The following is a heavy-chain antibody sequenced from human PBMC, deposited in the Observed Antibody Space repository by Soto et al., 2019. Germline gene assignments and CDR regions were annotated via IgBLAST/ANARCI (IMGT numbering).Heavy chain of an antibody. V-gene: IGHV1-18*01. CDR2: ISAYNGNT. Sequence: QVQLVQSGVEVEKPGASVKVSCKASGYTFTSYGVSWVRQAPGQGLEWMGWISAYNGNTNYAQKFQGRVTMTTDTSTSTAYMELRSLRSDDTAVYYCARDISTVTTGGADNWGQGTLVTVSS. CDR3: ARDISTVTTGGADN. J-gene: IGHJ4*02. CDR1: GYTFTSYG. D-gene: IGHD4-17*01.